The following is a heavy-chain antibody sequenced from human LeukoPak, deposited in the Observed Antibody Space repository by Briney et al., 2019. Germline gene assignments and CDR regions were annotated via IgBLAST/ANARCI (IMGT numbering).Heavy chain of an antibody. CDR1: GESFDSFY. Sequence: PSETLSPTCAVYGESFDSFYWNWVRQAPGKGLEWLGEVNQSGGSDYNPALESRVAISADASKRQFSLKLISVTAADTAVYYCAVRLTTGRLGTATTWFDPWGQGTLVSVSS. CDR3: AVRLTTGRLGTATTWFDP. J-gene: IGHJ5*02. D-gene: IGHD1-1*01. CDR2: VNQSGGS. V-gene: IGHV4-34*01.